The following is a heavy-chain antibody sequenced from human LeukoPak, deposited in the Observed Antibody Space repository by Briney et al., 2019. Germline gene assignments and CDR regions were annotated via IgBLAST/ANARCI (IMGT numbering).Heavy chain of an antibody. V-gene: IGHV1-69*04. J-gene: IGHJ5*02. CDR3: AREPVDVDYFDP. D-gene: IGHD3/OR15-3a*01. CDR2: IIPIIGIT. CDR1: GDTFSSYG. Sequence: SVKVSCKASGDTFSSYGISWVRQAPGQGLEWMGRIIPIIGITSYAQKFQGRVTFTADKLTSTAFMELSSLRSDDTAVFYCAREPVDVDYFDPWGQGTLVTVSS.